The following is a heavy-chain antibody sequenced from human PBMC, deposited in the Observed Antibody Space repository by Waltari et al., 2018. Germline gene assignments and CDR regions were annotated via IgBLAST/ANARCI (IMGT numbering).Heavy chain of an antibody. CDR2: MNPNSGNT. CDR1: GSPFTSYD. CDR3: AKSIAVAGTPKSYYYYGMDV. V-gene: IGHV1-8*03. D-gene: IGHD6-19*01. Sequence: QVQLVQSGAEVKKPGASVKGSCKASGSPFTSYDINWVRQPTGAGLGWKGWMNPNSGNTGYAQKFQGRVTITRNTSISTAYMELSSLRSEDTAVYYCAKSIAVAGTPKSYYYYGMDVWGQGTTVTVSS. J-gene: IGHJ6*02.